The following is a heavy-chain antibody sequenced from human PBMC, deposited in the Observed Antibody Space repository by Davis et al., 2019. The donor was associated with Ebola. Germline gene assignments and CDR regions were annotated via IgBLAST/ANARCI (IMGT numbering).Heavy chain of an antibody. D-gene: IGHD2-2*01. CDR3: ARDSSRGCSSTSCSESDAFDI. V-gene: IGHV4-31*03. CDR2: IYYSGST. CDR1: GGSISSGGYY. J-gene: IGHJ3*02. Sequence: LRLSCTVSGGSISSGGYYWSWIRQHPGKGLEWIGYIYYSGSTYYNPSLKSRVTISVDTSKNQFSLKLSSVTAADTAVYYCARDSSRGCSSTSCSESDAFDIWGQGTMVTVSS.